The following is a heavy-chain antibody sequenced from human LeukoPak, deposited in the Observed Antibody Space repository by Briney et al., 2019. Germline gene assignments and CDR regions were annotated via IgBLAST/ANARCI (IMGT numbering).Heavy chain of an antibody. Sequence: GGSLRLSCAVSGFTFSIYSMNWARQAPGKGLEWVSYITSSSNTIYYADSVKGRFTISRDNAKNSLHLQMNSLRVEDTAVYYCTSSKGPLDHWGQGTPVTVSS. CDR1: GFTFSIYS. V-gene: IGHV3-48*01. CDR2: ITSSSNTI. CDR3: TSSKGPLDH. J-gene: IGHJ4*02.